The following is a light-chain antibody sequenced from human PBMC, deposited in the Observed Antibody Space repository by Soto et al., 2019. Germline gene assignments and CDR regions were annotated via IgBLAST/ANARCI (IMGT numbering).Light chain of an antibody. CDR1: QDIGTS. V-gene: IGKV1-16*02. Sequence: DIQMTQSPSSLSASVGDRVTITCRASQDIGTSVGWFQQKPGNAPTSLIYAASSLHSGVPSKFSGSGSGTEFTLTLSGLQPEDFATYYCPQYDSYPITFGQGTRLE. CDR3: PQYDSYPIT. J-gene: IGKJ5*01. CDR2: AAS.